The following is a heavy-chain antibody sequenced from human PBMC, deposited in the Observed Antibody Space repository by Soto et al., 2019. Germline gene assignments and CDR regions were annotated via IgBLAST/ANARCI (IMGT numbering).Heavy chain of an antibody. Sequence: WASVKVSCKASGYTFTSYGISWVRQAPGQGLEWMGWISAYNGNTNYAQKLQGRVTMTTDTSTSTAYMELRSLRSDDTAVYCCARDLLQYSSSSSCFDYWGQGTLVTVSS. D-gene: IGHD6-6*01. CDR3: ARDLLQYSSSSSCFDY. CDR2: ISAYNGNT. V-gene: IGHV1-18*01. CDR1: GYTFTSYG. J-gene: IGHJ4*02.